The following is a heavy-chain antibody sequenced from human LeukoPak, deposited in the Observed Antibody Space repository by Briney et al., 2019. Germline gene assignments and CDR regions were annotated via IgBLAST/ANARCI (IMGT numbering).Heavy chain of an antibody. J-gene: IGHJ4*02. CDR3: ARVGYDSSGTDPNFDY. CDR2: INPNSGGT. Sequence: GASVKVSCKASGYTFTGYYMHWVRQTPGQGLEWMGWINPNSGGTNYAQKFQGWVTMTRDTSISTAYMELSRLRSDDTAVYYCARVGYDSSGTDPNFDYWGQGTLVTVSS. V-gene: IGHV1-2*04. CDR1: GYTFTGYY. D-gene: IGHD3-22*01.